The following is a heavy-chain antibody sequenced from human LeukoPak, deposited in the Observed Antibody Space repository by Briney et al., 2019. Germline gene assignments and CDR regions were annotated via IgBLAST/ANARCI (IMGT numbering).Heavy chain of an antibody. CDR1: GGSISSGGYY. D-gene: IGHD3-22*01. CDR3: ARSYDTPFSFDY. CDR2: IYHSGST. V-gene: IGHV4-30-2*02. J-gene: IGHJ4*02. Sequence: PSETLSLTCTVSGGSISSGGYYWSWIRQPPGKGLEWIGYIYHSGSTYYNPSLKSRVTISVDTSKNQFSLKLSSVTAADTAVYYCARSYDTPFSFDYWGQGTLITVSS.